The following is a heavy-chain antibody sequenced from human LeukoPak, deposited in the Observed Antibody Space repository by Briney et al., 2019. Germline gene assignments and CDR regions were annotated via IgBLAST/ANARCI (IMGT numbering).Heavy chain of an antibody. Sequence: PGGSLRLSCAASGFTFSMISMFWVRQARGKGLEWVSSISSSGTAIYYADSVKRRFTISRDKAKNSLSLEMNSPRAEDTAVYYCARVTYSTSPTPFDYWGQGTLVTVSS. CDR2: ISSSGTAI. D-gene: IGHD2-15*01. CDR1: GFTFSMIS. CDR3: ARVTYSTSPTPFDY. J-gene: IGHJ4*02. V-gene: IGHV3-48*01.